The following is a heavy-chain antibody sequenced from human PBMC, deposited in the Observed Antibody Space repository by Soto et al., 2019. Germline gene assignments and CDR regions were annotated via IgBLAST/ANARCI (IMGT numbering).Heavy chain of an antibody. V-gene: IGHV5-51*01. CDR1: GYTFTNSW. CDR2: IYPGDSNI. D-gene: IGHD2-2*01. Sequence: GEALKISCKGSGYTFTNSWIGWVRHMPGKGLEWMGIIYPGDSNIRYSPSFQGQVTISAHMSTSTDYLQWSSLKASDTAMYYCARHDYCASNTCSYYYGLDVWGQGTTVTVSS. CDR3: ARHDYCASNTCSYYYGLDV. J-gene: IGHJ6*02.